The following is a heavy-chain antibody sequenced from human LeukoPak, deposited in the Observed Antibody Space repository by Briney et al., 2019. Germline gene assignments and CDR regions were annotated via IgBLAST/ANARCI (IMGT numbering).Heavy chain of an antibody. J-gene: IGHJ4*02. CDR3: ARDVGRGSYFDY. Sequence: PGGSLRLSCAASGFTLSNHAIHWVRQAPGKGLGWVAVISDDGNNKYYADSVKGRFTISRDSPKNTLYLQMNSLRAEDTAVYYCARDVGRGSYFDYWGQGALVTVSS. D-gene: IGHD3-3*01. CDR2: ISDDGNNK. V-gene: IGHV3-30*04. CDR1: GFTLSNHA.